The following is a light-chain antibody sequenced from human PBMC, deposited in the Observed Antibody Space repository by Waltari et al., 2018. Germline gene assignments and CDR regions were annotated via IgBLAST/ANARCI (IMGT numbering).Light chain of an antibody. Sequence: EVVLTQSPATLSLSPGERATLSCRASQSVVRFLAWYQHKPGQAPRLLIYDASTRAAGLPARFSGSGSGRDFTLTINTLEPDDFAVYYCQQRTNWLTFGGGTKVEIK. CDR2: DAS. V-gene: IGKV3-11*02. J-gene: IGKJ4*01. CDR3: QQRTNWLT. CDR1: QSVVRF.